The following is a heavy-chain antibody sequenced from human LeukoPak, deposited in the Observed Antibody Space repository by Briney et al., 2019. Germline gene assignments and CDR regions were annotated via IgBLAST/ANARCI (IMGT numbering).Heavy chain of an antibody. J-gene: IGHJ3*02. CDR3: ARGNRPYGEHEAFDI. V-gene: IGHV3-74*01. D-gene: IGHD3-10*01. CDR2: INSDGSST. Sequence: GGSLRLSRAASGFTFSSYWMHWVRQAPGKGLVWVSRINSDGSSTSYADSVKGRFTISRDDAKNTLYLQMNSLRAEDTAVYYCARGNRPYGEHEAFDIWGHGTTVTVST. CDR1: GFTFSSYW.